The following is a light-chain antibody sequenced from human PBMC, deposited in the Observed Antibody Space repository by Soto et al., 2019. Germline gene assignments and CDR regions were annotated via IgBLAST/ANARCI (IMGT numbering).Light chain of an antibody. CDR1: ESIHID. V-gene: IGKV3-15*01. CDR3: QQQIKWPPYT. J-gene: IGKJ2*01. Sequence: EVVLTQSPATMSVSPGDRASLSCRASESIHIDLAWYQQRPGQPPRLLIYAASTRATGVPDRFSGSGSGTEFSLPIISLLSEDYAVYYCQQQIKWPPYTFGQGTKLEIK. CDR2: AAS.